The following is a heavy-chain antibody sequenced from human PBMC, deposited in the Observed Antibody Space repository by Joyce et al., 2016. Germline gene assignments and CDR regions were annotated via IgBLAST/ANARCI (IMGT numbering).Heavy chain of an antibody. CDR3: VHIRVLTTMED. D-gene: IGHD5-18*01. J-gene: IGHJ4*02. V-gene: IGHV2-5*04. Sequence: QITLKESGPTLVKPTQTLTLTCTFSGFSLNTSGVAVGWIRQPPREALEWLTLIYWNDEKRYRPSLRGRLTITKDTSKNQVVLMMTNMDPVDTGTYYCVHIRVLTTMEDWGQGTLVTVSS. CDR1: GFSLNTSGVA. CDR2: IYWNDEK.